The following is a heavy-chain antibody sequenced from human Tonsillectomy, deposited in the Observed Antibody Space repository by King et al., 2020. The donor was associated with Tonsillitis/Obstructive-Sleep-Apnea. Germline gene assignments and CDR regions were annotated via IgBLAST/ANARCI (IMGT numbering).Heavy chain of an antibody. V-gene: IGHV1-18*01. J-gene: IGHJ5*02. CDR2: ISPYNGNT. Sequence: QLVQSGAEVKKPGASVRVSCKASGYTFTKYGISWVRQAPGQGLEWLGWISPYNGNTNYAQKFQDRVFLTTDTSTSTAYMELRSLRSDDTAVYYCARDQTRDDFWSGREGGNWFDPWGQGTLVTVSS. D-gene: IGHD3-3*01. CDR1: GYTFTKYG. CDR3: ARDQTRDDFWSGREGGNWFDP.